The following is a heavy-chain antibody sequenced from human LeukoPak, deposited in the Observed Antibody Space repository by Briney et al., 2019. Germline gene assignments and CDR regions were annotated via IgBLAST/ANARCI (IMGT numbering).Heavy chain of an antibody. Sequence: SETLSLTCAVSGGSISSSNWWSWVRQPPGKGLEWIGEIYHSGSTYYNPSLKSRVTISVDTSKNQFSLKLSSVTAADTAVYYCARDYYDSSGSHFGWFDPWGQGTLVTVSS. CDR3: ARDYYDSSGSHFGWFDP. CDR2: IYHSGST. D-gene: IGHD3-22*01. J-gene: IGHJ5*02. CDR1: GGSISSSNW. V-gene: IGHV4-4*02.